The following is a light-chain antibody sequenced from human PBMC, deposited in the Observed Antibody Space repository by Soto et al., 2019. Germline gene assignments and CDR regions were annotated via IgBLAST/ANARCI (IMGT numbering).Light chain of an antibody. CDR1: QTVTSY. CDR2: AAS. J-gene: IGKJ1*01. CDR3: QQSYRFPKT. Sequence: DVQMTQSPSSLSASVGDSLTLTCRASQTVTSYLNWYQQKPGKAPKLLIYAASTLQSGVPSRFIGSGSGTEFTLTIISLQPEDFATYYCQQSYRFPKTFGRGTKVEVK. V-gene: IGKV1-39*01.